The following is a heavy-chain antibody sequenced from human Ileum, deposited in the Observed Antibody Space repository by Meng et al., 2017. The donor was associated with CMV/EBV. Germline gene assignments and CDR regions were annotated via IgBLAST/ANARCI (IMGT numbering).Heavy chain of an antibody. V-gene: IGHV3-11*01. Sequence: GGSLRLSCAASGFTFSDNYTSWIRQAPGKGLEWVSYISSGSSTIYYADSVKGRFTISRDNANNSLYLQMNSLRGEDTAVYYCARVLREFYDHWTGTDYGMDVWGQGTTVTVSS. CDR1: GFTFSDNY. D-gene: IGHD3-3*01. J-gene: IGHJ6*02. CDR2: ISSGSSTI. CDR3: ARVLREFYDHWTGTDYGMDV.